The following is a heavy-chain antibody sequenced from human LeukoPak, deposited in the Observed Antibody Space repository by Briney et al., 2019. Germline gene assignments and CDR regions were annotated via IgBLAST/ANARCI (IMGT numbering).Heavy chain of an antibody. Sequence: SGTLSLTCAVSGGSINNHKWWSWIRQSRGKGLEWLGEIFYTGSPKYNPSFQSRITMSVDKSNNQFSLILTSVTVADTAVYYWARDGNSYYDYWGQGIMVTVSS. V-gene: IGHV4-4*02. CDR1: GGSINNHKW. CDR3: ARDGNSYYDY. CDR2: IFYTGSP. J-gene: IGHJ4*02. D-gene: IGHD4-11*01.